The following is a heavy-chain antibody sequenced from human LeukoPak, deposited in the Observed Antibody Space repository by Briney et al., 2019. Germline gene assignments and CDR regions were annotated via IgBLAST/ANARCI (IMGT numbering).Heavy chain of an antibody. D-gene: IGHD2-15*01. CDR3: AKDIVVVVAAQDAFDI. J-gene: IGHJ3*02. Sequence: PGGSLRLSCAASGFTFSNYAMSWVRQAPGKGLEWVSAISGSAGSTYYADSVKGRFTISRDNSKSTLFLQMNSLRAEDTAVYFCAKDIVVVVAAQDAFDIWGQGTMVTVSS. V-gene: IGHV3-23*01. CDR1: GFTFSNYA. CDR2: ISGSAGST.